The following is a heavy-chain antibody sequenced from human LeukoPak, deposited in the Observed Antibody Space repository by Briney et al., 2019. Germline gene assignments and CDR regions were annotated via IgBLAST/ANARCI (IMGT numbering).Heavy chain of an antibody. V-gene: IGHV3-33*06. Sequence: GGXLRLSCAASGFTFSNYGMHWVRQAPGKGLEGVAVIWYDGSNKYYADSVKGRFTISRDNSKNTLYLQMKSLRAEDTAVYYCAKDRDTAMEIDYWGQGTLVTVSS. CDR1: GFTFSNYG. J-gene: IGHJ4*02. CDR3: AKDRDTAMEIDY. D-gene: IGHD5-18*01. CDR2: IWYDGSNK.